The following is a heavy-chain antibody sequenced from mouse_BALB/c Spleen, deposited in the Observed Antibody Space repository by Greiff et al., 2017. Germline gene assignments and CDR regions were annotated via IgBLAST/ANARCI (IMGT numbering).Heavy chain of an antibody. D-gene: IGHD1-1*01. J-gene: IGHJ3*01. Sequence: EVKLQESGGGLVKPGGSLKLSCAASGFTFSSYAMSWVRQSPEKRLEWVAEISSGGSYTYYPDTVTGRFTISRDNAKNTLYLEMSSLRSEDTAMYYCASYYGSSSWFAYWGQGTLVTVSA. V-gene: IGHV5-9-4*01. CDR2: ISSGGSYT. CDR1: GFTFSSYA. CDR3: ASYYGSSSWFAY.